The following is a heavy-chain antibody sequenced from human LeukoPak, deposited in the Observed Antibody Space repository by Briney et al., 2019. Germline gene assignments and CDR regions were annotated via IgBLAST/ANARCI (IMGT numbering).Heavy chain of an antibody. D-gene: IGHD1-1*01. Sequence: SETLSLTCTVSGGSISSYYWSWIRQPAGKGLEWIGRIYTSGSTNYNPSLKSRVTMSVDTSKNQFSLKLSSVTAADTAVYYCARLQLELMQLNDNWFDPWGQGTLVTVSS. CDR2: IYTSGST. CDR1: GGSISSYY. V-gene: IGHV4-4*07. J-gene: IGHJ5*02. CDR3: ARLQLELMQLNDNWFDP.